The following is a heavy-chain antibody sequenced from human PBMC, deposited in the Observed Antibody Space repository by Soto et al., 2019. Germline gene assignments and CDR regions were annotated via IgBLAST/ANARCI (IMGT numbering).Heavy chain of an antibody. J-gene: IGHJ5*02. Sequence: QVQLQESGPGLVKPSQTLSLTCTVSGGSISSGVYYWRWIRQPPAEGLEWIGYFYYSGSAYYSPSLKSRVTISLDTSKNQFSLKLSSVTAADTAVYYCARGHSTMVRGAASWFDPWGQGTLVTVSS. V-gene: IGHV4-30-4*01. D-gene: IGHD3-10*01. CDR3: ARGHSTMVRGAASWFDP. CDR1: GGSISSGVYY. CDR2: FYYSGSA.